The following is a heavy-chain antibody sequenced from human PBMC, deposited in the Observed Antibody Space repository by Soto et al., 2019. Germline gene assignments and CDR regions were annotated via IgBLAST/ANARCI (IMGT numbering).Heavy chain of an antibody. D-gene: IGHD4-17*01. CDR2: IGTAGDT. Sequence: GGSLRLSCAASGFTFSSYDMHWVRQATGKGLEWVSAIGTAGDTYYPGSVKGRFTISRENAKNSLYLQMNSLRAEDTAVYYCARESTVIYGDYYYYYDMDVWGQGTTVTVSS. J-gene: IGHJ6*02. CDR3: ARESTVIYGDYYYYYDMDV. CDR1: GFTFSSYD. V-gene: IGHV3-13*01.